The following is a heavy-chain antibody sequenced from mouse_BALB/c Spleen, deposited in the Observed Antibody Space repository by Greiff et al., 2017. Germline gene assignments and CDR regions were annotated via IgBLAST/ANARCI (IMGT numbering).Heavy chain of an antibody. Sequence: QVQLQQSGAELVRPGSSVKISCKASGYAFSSYWMNWVKQRPGQGLEWIGQIYPGDGDTNYNGKFKGKATLTADKSSSTAYMQLSSLISEDSAVYFCARDGYYAAMDYWGQGTSVTVSS. CDR3: ARDGYYAAMDY. D-gene: IGHD2-3*01. V-gene: IGHV1-80*01. CDR1: GYAFSSYW. CDR2: IYPGDGDT. J-gene: IGHJ4*01.